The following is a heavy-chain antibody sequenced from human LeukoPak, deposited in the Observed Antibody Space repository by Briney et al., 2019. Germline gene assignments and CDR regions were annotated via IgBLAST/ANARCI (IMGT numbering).Heavy chain of an antibody. CDR2: IRYDGSNK. J-gene: IGHJ3*02. Sequence: GGSLRLSCAASGFTFSSYGMHWVRQAPGKGLEWVAFIRYDGSNKYYADSVKGRFTISRDNSKNTLYLQMNSLRAEDTAVYYCARDIFTDDAFDIWGQGTMVTVSS. D-gene: IGHD3-3*01. V-gene: IGHV3-30*02. CDR3: ARDIFTDDAFDI. CDR1: GFTFSSYG.